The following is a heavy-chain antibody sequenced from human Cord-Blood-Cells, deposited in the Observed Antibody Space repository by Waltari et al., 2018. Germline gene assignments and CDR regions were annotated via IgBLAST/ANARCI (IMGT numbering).Heavy chain of an antibody. J-gene: IGHJ6*02. CDR1: GGSICSSNW. CDR3: ARGYSSSSYYYYGMDV. V-gene: IGHV4-4*02. Sequence: QVQLQASGPGLVNPSGTLSLTCAVSGGSICSSNWWSWVRQPPGKGLEWIGEIYHGGSTNYNPSLKSRVTISVDKSKNQFSLKLSSVTAADTAVYYCARGYSSSSYYYYGMDVWCQGTTVTVSS. CDR2: IYHGGST. D-gene: IGHD6-6*01.